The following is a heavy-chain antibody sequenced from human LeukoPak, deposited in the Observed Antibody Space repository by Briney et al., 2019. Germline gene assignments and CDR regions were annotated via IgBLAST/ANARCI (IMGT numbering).Heavy chain of an antibody. CDR2: IYYTGDA. V-gene: IGHV4-39*01. CDR3: ARQGRDTTSGWPGQSEKYFAS. D-gene: IGHD6-19*01. J-gene: IGHJ4*02. Sequence: SETLSLTCTVSGDSISSSNYYWGWIRQPPGQGLEWIGSIYYTGDAFYNPSLKSRVTISVDTSKTHFSLRLSSVTAADTAVYFCARQGRDTTSGWPGQSEKYFASWGRGTLVTVSS. CDR1: GDSISSSNYY.